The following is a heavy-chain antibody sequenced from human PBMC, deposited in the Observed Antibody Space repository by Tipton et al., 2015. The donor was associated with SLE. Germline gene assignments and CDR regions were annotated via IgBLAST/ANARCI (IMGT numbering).Heavy chain of an antibody. J-gene: IGHJ3*02. CDR3: ARRGYDILTGYWPTDAYDI. CDR2: IYYSGIT. CDR1: GVSISSSSYY. D-gene: IGHD3-9*01. Sequence: TLSLTCTVSGVSISSSSYYWGWIRQPPGKGLEWIGNIYYSGITYYNPSLKSRVSISVDMSKKQFSLRLSSVTAADTAVYYCARRGYDILTGYWPTDAYDIWGQGTMVTISA. V-gene: IGHV4-39*01.